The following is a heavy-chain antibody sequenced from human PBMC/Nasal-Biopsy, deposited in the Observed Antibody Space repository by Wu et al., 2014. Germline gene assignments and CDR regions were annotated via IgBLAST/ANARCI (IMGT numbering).Heavy chain of an antibody. D-gene: IGHD3-10*01. Sequence: LRLSCAASGFTFSDYYMSWIRQAPGKGLEWVSYISSSSSYTNYADSVKGRFTISRDNAKNSLYLQMNSLRAEDTAVYYCARDPRLLWFGELSGRFDYWGQGTLVTVSS. V-gene: IGHV3-11*06. CDR2: ISSSSSYT. CDR1: GFTFSDYY. J-gene: IGHJ4*02. CDR3: ARDPRLLWFGELSGRFDY.